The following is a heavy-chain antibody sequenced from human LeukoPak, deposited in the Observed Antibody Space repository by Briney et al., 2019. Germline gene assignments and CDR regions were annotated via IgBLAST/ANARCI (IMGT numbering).Heavy chain of an antibody. CDR1: AFTFSRYA. J-gene: IGHJ3*02. CDR2: ISYDGSHK. D-gene: IGHD1-26*01. CDR3: ARDSWGLQDAFDI. V-gene: IGHV3-30*04. Sequence: GRSLRLSCAASAFTFSRYAMHWVRQAPGKGLECVTLISYDGSHKDYADSVKGRFTISRDNSKNTLYLQMNSLRAEDTAVYYCARDSWGLQDAFDIWGQGTMVTVSS.